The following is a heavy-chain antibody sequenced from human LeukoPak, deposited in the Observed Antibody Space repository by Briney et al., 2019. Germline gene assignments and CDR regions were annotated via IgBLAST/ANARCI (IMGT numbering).Heavy chain of an antibody. CDR2: IVVGSGDT. D-gene: IGHD2-2*01. J-gene: IGHJ4*02. CDR3: ARDVDFVVGSPGTDY. CDR1: GFTFPSSA. Sequence: SVKVSCKTSGFTFPSSAIQWLRQARGQRLEWIGWIVVGSGDTNYAQKFQERVTITRDMSTSTAYMELRSLRSDDTAVYYCARDVDFVVGSPGTDYWGQGTLVTVSS. V-gene: IGHV1-58*02.